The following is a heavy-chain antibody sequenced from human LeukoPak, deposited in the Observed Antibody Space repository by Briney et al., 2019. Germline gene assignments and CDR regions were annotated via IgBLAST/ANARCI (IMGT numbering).Heavy chain of an antibody. V-gene: IGHV4-39*01. CDR1: GGSISSSSYY. J-gene: IGHJ4*02. CDR3: ARVILSSEQYPRHFDY. D-gene: IGHD2-2*01. Sequence: PSETLSLTCTVSGGSISSSSYYWGWIRQPPGKGLEWIGSIYYSGATAYTPSLKSRVTISVDTSKNQFSLKLSSVTAADTAVYYCARVILSSEQYPRHFDYWGQGTLVTVSS. CDR2: IYYSGAT.